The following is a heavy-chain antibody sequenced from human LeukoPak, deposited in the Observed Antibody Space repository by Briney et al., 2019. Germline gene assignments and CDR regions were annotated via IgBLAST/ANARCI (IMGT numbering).Heavy chain of an antibody. V-gene: IGHV4-59*08. CDR2: IYSSGST. CDR3: ARRPTGDPKFDY. D-gene: IGHD7-27*01. J-gene: IGHJ4*02. CDR1: GDSIDSYY. Sequence: SETLSLTCTVSGDSIDSYYWSWIRQPPGKGLKWIGYIYSSGSTYYNPSLKSRVTISVDTSKNRFSLKLSTVTAADTAVYYCARRPTGDPKFDYWGQGTLVTVSS.